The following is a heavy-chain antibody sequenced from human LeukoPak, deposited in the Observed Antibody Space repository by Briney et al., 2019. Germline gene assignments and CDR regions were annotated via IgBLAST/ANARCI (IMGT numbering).Heavy chain of an antibody. CDR2: IYPGDSDL. V-gene: IGHV5-51*01. J-gene: IGHJ4*02. CDR3: ARHLSSGWYFDY. CDR1: GYSFISYW. Sequence: GVSLKISCKVSGYSFISYWIGWVRQMPGKGLEWMGVIYPGDSDLRYSPSFQGQVTISADKSISTAYLQWSSLKASDTAIYYCARHLSSGWYFDYWGQGSLVTVSS. D-gene: IGHD6-19*01.